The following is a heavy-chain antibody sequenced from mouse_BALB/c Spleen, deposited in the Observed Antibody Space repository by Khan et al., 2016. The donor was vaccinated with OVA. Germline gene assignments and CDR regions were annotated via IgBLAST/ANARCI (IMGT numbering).Heavy chain of an antibody. CDR2: ISSGGSYT. J-gene: IGHJ2*01. Sequence: EVQLQESGGDLVKPGGSLKLSCAASGFTFSSYGTSWVRQTPDKRLEWVATISSGGSYTYYPDSVKGRFTISGDNAKNTLYLQMSSLKSEDTAMYYCAREGFYGYYFDYWGQGTTLTVSS. V-gene: IGHV5-6*01. D-gene: IGHD2-2*01. CDR3: AREGFYGYYFDY. CDR1: GFTFSSYG.